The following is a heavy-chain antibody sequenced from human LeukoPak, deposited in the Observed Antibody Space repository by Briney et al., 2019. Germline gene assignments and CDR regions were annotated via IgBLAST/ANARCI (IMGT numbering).Heavy chain of an antibody. CDR2: ISGSGGTT. CDR3: AKAQGAWYYFDS. V-gene: IGHV3-23*01. CDR1: GFTFNNYA. Sequence: PGGSLRLSCAASGFTFNNYAMNWVRQAPGKGLEWVSVISGSGGTTYYADSVKGRFTMTRDNSKNTIFLQLNNVRADDTAVYFCAKAQGAWYYFDSWGQGTLVTVSS. J-gene: IGHJ4*02. D-gene: IGHD6-13*01.